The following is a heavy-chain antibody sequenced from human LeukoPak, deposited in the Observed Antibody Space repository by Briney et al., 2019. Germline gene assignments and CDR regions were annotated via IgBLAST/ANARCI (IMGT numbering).Heavy chain of an antibody. CDR2: IKQDGSEK. J-gene: IGHJ3*02. Sequence: PGGSLRLSCAASGFTFSSYWMSWVRQAPGKGLEWVANIKQDGSEKYYVDSVKGRFTISRDNAKNSLYLQMNSLRDEDTAVYYCARDSLLLWFGESKYDAFDIWGQGTMVTVSS. CDR1: GFTFSSYW. D-gene: IGHD3-10*01. CDR3: ARDSLLLWFGESKYDAFDI. V-gene: IGHV3-7*01.